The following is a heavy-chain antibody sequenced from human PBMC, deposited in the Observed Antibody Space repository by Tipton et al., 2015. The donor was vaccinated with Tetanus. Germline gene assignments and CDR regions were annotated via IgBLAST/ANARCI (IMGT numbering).Heavy chain of an antibody. CDR3: AAALPGAPPPY. J-gene: IGHJ4*02. CDR2: IGGSNGDI. Sequence: SLRLSCAASGFMFRSYYMSWIRQAPGKGLEWVAYIGGSNGDIYHANSVKGRLTISRDNAKSSLYLQMDNLRPDDTAVYYCAAALPGAPPPYWSQGTLVTASS. D-gene: IGHD7-27*01. CDR1: GFMFRSYY. V-gene: IGHV3-11*01.